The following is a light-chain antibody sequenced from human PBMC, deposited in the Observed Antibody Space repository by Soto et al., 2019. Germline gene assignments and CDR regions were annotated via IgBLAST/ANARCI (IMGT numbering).Light chain of an antibody. J-gene: IGKJ1*01. CDR3: QQYKNGWT. V-gene: IGKV3-15*01. Sequence: IVRTQSPAPLSVSPGARSTLSCRASQSLGGSFAWYQQKPGQAPRLLIYGASTRVTGLPARFSGSGSGTEFTLTISSLQSEDFAVYYCQQYKNGWTFGQGTKVDI. CDR2: GAS. CDR1: QSLGGS.